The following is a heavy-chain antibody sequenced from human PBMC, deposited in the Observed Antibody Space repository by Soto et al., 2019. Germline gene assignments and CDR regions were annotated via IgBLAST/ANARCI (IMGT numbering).Heavy chain of an antibody. Sequence: QVQLVXSXXXXXXXGASVKVSCKASGYTFTSYAISWVRQAPGQGLEWMGWISAYNGNTNYAQKLQGRVTMTTDTSTSTAYMELRSLRSDDTAVYYCARDGPPISYWGQGTLVTVSS. CDR2: ISAYNGNT. CDR3: ARDGPPISY. CDR1: GYTFTSYA. V-gene: IGHV1-18*01. J-gene: IGHJ4*02.